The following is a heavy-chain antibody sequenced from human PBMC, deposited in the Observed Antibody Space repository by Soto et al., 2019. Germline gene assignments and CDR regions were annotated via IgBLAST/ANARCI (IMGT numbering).Heavy chain of an antibody. D-gene: IGHD1-26*01. CDR3: AGGGFDY. CDR2: ISSSGNTI. CDR1: GFIFSGSE. V-gene: IGHV3-48*03. Sequence: QPGVSLRLSCAASGFIFSGSEMNWVRQAPGKGLEWVSAISSSGNTIYYADSVKGRFTISRDNAKNSLYLQMNSLRVEDTAVYYCAGGGFDYWGQGTLVTVSS. J-gene: IGHJ4*02.